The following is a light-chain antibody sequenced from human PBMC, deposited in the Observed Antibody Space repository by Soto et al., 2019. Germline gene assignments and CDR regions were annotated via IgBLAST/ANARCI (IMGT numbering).Light chain of an antibody. CDR2: DVS. J-gene: IGLJ1*01. V-gene: IGLV2-11*01. CDR1: SSDVGGYNY. CDR3: SPSPGGYIFV. Sequence: QSVLPQPRSVSGSPGQSVTISCTGTSSDVGGYNYVSWYQQHPGKAPKLMIYDVSKRPSGVPDRFSGSKSGNPASLTISRLQVEDEADYHCSPSPGGYIFVFGPGTTFPVL.